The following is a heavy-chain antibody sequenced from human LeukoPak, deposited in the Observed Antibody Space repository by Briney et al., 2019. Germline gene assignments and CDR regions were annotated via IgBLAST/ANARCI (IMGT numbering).Heavy chain of an antibody. CDR2: INHSGST. V-gene: IGHV4-34*01. D-gene: IGHD3-22*01. J-gene: IGHJ4*02. Sequence: SETLSLTCAVYGGSFSGYYWSWIRQPPGKGLEWIGEINHSGSTNYNPSLKSRVTISVDTSKNQFSLKLSSVTAADTAVYYCARSQYYYDSSGYQNFDYWGQGTLVTVSS. CDR1: GGSFSGYY. CDR3: ARSQYYYDSSGYQNFDY.